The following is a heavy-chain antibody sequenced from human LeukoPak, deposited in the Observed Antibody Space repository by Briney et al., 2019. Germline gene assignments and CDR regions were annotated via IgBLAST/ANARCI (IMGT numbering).Heavy chain of an antibody. CDR1: GYTFTSYA. Sequence: EASVKVSCKASGYTFTSYAMHWVRQAPGQRLEWMGWINAGNGNTKYSQKFQGRVTITRDTSASTAYMELSSLRSEDTAVYYCARESSGWYGGCDPWGQGTLVTVSS. V-gene: IGHV1-3*01. CDR3: ARESSGWYGGCDP. CDR2: INAGNGNT. J-gene: IGHJ5*02. D-gene: IGHD6-19*01.